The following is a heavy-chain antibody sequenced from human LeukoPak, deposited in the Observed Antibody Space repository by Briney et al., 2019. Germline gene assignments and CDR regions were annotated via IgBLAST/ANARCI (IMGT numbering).Heavy chain of an antibody. J-gene: IGHJ3*02. CDR1: GYTLTSYD. V-gene: IGHV1-8*03. D-gene: IGHD3-3*01. CDR3: ARQSRSRMYYDFWSGYSADAFDI. Sequence: ASVKVSCKASGYTLTSYDINWVRQATGQGLEWMGWMNPNSGNTGYAQKFQGRVTITRNTSISTAYMELSSLRSEDTAVYYCARQSRSRMYYDFWSGYSADAFDIWGQGTMVTVSS. CDR2: MNPNSGNT.